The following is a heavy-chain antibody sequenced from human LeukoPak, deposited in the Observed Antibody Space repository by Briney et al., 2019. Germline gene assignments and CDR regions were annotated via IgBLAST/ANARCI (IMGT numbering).Heavy chain of an antibody. CDR2: IYYSGST. V-gene: IGHV4-59*08. CDR3: ARGGLGGITAYSNYLFDY. D-gene: IGHD4-11*01. Sequence: SETLSLTCAVSGGSISNFYWSWIRQPPGEGLEWIGYIYYSGSTNYNPSLKSRVTISIDTSKNQFSLNLTSVTAADTAVYYCARGGLGGITAYSNYLFDYWGRGTLVTVSS. J-gene: IGHJ4*02. CDR1: GGSISNFY.